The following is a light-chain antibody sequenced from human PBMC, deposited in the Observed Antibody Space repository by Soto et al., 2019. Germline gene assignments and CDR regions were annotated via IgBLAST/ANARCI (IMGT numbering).Light chain of an antibody. CDR2: LGS. CDR3: MQGVQTPFT. V-gene: IGKV2-28*01. J-gene: IGKJ3*01. CDR1: QSLLFSNGYNY. Sequence: DIVMTQSPLSLPVTPGEPASISCRSSQSLLFSNGYNYLDWYLQKPGQSPQLLIYLGSNRAPGVPDRFSGIGSGTDFTLKISRVEAEDVGVYYCMQGVQTPFTFGPGTKVDIK.